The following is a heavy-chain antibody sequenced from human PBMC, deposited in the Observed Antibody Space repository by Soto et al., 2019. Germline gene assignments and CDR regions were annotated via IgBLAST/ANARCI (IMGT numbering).Heavy chain of an antibody. D-gene: IGHD3-16*02. J-gene: IGHJ4*02. CDR2: INHSGST. Sequence: PLEALSLTCAAYGGSFSRYYSCWIRQPPGKGVEWNEEINHSGSTNYIPAITRQVAKSVVTSKNQFSIKMSSVTAANTTMNNYARGLNYYYIWGSYRHKGGFDDWGQGTLFTVSS. CDR1: GGSFSRYY. CDR3: ARGLNYYYIWGSYRHKGGFDD. V-gene: IGHV4-34*01.